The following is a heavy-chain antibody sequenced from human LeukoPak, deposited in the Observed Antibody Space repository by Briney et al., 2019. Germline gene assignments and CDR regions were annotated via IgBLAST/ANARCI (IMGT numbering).Heavy chain of an antibody. Sequence: GGSLRLSCAASGFTFSSYWMSWVRQAPGKGLEWVANIKQDGSEKYYVDSVKGRFTTSRDNAKNSLYLQMNSLRAEDTAVYYCARGAGAVAGHYYYYGMDVWGQGTTVTVSS. D-gene: IGHD6-19*01. CDR3: ARGAGAVAGHYYYYGMDV. V-gene: IGHV3-7*01. CDR1: GFTFSSYW. J-gene: IGHJ6*02. CDR2: IKQDGSEK.